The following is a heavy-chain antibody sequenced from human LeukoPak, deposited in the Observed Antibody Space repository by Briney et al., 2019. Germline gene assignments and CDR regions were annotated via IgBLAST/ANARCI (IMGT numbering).Heavy chain of an antibody. D-gene: IGHD3-22*01. CDR1: GYTFTGYY. V-gene: IGHV1-2*02. Sequence: ASVKVSCKASGYTFTGYYMHWVRQAPGQGLEWMGWINPSSGDIKYAQKFQGRVTMTRDTSITTAYMELSSLTSDDTAVYYCARPPYYYDSRGQLDYWGQGTLVTVSS. J-gene: IGHJ4*02. CDR2: INPSSGDI. CDR3: ARPPYYYDSRGQLDY.